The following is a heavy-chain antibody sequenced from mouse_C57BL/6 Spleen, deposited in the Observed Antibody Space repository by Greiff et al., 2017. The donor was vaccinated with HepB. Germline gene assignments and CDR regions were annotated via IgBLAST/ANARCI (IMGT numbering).Heavy chain of an antibody. CDR1: GFTFSDYG. CDR2: ISSGSSTI. D-gene: IGHD2-4*01. CDR3: ARFYDYEDAMDY. V-gene: IGHV5-17*01. Sequence: EVKLMESGGGLVKPGGSLKLSCAASGFTFSDYGMHWVRQAPEKGLEWVAYISSGSSTIYYADTVKGRFTISRDNAKNTLFLQMTSLRSEDTAMYYCARFYDYEDAMDYWGQGTSVTVSS. J-gene: IGHJ4*01.